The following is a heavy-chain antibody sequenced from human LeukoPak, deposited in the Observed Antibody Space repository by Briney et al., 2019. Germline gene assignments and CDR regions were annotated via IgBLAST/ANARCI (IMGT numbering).Heavy chain of an antibody. D-gene: IGHD2-21*02. CDR2: ISAYNGNT. J-gene: IGHJ5*02. CDR1: GYTFTSYG. Sequence: ASVKVSCKASGYTFTSYGISWVRQAPGQGLERMGWISAYNGNTNYAQKLQGRVTMTTDTSTSTAYMELRSLRSDDTAVYYCARDSRRYCGGDCYSSDHWGQGTLVTVSS. CDR3: ARDSRRYCGGDCYSSDH. V-gene: IGHV1-18*01.